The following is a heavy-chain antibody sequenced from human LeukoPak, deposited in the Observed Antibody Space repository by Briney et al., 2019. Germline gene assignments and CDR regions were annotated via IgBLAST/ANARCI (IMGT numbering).Heavy chain of an antibody. CDR3: ARSQLRSRLDP. CDR2: ISGTGTIT. Sequence: GGSLSLSCAASGFTFSSYAMGWVRQAPGKGLEWVSGISGTGTITSYADSVKGRFTISRDNSKDTLYLQMNSLRGEDTAVYYCARSQLRSRLDPWGQGTLVTVSS. J-gene: IGHJ5*02. CDR1: GFTFSSYA. V-gene: IGHV3-23*01. D-gene: IGHD3-3*01.